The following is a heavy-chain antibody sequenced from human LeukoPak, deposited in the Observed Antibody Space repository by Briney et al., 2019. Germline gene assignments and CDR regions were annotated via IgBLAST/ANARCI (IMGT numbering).Heavy chain of an antibody. CDR2: ISGDGNAK. D-gene: IGHD2/OR15-2a*01. J-gene: IGHJ4*02. CDR3: ARDYVYAFDY. Sequence: PGGSLRLSCAASGFSSSSYSIKWVRQAPGKGLEWVSYISGDGNAKHYTDSVKGRFTISRDNAKNALYLQMNSLRAEDTAVYFYARDYVYAFDYWGQGTVVTVSS. V-gene: IGHV3-48*01. CDR1: GFSSSSYS.